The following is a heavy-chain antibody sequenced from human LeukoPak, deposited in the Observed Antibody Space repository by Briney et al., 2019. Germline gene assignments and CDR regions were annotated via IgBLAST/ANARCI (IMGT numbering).Heavy chain of an antibody. J-gene: IGHJ4*02. CDR2: IYYSGST. V-gene: IGHV4-39*07. CDR1: GGSISSSSYY. D-gene: IGHD5-12*01. Sequence: SETLSLTCTVSGGSISSSSYYWGWIRQPPGKGLEWIGSIYYSGSTYYNPSLKSRVTISVDTSKNQFSLKLSSVTAADTAVYYCAREGREDIVATIGSFDYWGQGTLVTVSS. CDR3: AREGREDIVATIGSFDY.